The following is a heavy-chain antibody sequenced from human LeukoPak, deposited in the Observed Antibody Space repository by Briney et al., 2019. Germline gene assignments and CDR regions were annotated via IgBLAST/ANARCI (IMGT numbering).Heavy chain of an antibody. CDR2: IYRSEST. D-gene: IGHD3-22*01. CDR1: GGSISSSNW. J-gene: IGHJ4*02. Sequence: PSETLSLTCGVSGGSISSSNWWSWVRQPPGKGLEWIGEIYRSESTNYNPSLKSRVTISVDTSKNQFSLKLSSVTAADTAVYYCARHNTRYDSSGYLPIYYFDYWGQGTLVTVSS. CDR3: ARHNTRYDSSGYLPIYYFDY. V-gene: IGHV4-4*02.